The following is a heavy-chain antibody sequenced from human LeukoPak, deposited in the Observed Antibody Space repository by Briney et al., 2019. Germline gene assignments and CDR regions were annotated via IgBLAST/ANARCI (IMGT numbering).Heavy chain of an antibody. CDR1: GFTFSSYA. CDR3: ASFPYYNILTGYFSAYFQH. V-gene: IGHV3-23*01. J-gene: IGHJ1*01. Sequence: GGSLRLSCAASGFTFSSYAMSWVRQAPGKGLEWVSAISGGGDSTYYADSVKGRFTISRDNSKNTLYLQMNSLRAEDTAVYYCASFPYYNILTGYFSAYFQHWGQGTLVTVSS. CDR2: ISGGGDST. D-gene: IGHD3-9*01.